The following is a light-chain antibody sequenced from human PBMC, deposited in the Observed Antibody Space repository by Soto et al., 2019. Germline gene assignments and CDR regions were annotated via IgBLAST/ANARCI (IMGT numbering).Light chain of an antibody. CDR2: DVN. V-gene: IGLV2-14*03. Sequence: QSALTQPASVSGSPGQSITISCTGTSSDIGAYNFVSWYQQHPGKAPKLMLYDVNIRPSGVSNRFSGYKSGNTASLTISGLQAEDDDDYYCTSSTTSTTMIFGGGTKLTVL. CDR3: TSSTTSTTMI. J-gene: IGLJ2*01. CDR1: SSDIGAYNF.